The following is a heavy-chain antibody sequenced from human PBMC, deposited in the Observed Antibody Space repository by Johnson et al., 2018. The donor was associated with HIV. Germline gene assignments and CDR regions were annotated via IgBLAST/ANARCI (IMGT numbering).Heavy chain of an antibody. CDR2: IKQDGSET. Sequence: VQLVESGGGLVRPGGSLRLSCAASGFSFRSYWMSWVRQAPGKGLEWVANIKQDGSETFYADSVKGRFIISRDNSKNTLFLEMKSLRAEDTAVYYCVRTSCTGARCLGYDPFDIWGQGTMVAVSS. D-gene: IGHD3-16*01. J-gene: IGHJ3*02. CDR1: GFSFRSYW. V-gene: IGHV3-7*01. CDR3: VRTSCTGARCLGYDPFDI.